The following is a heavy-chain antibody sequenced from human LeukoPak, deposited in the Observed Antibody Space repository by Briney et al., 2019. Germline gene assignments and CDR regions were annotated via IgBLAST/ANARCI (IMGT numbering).Heavy chain of an antibody. V-gene: IGHV4-61*01. CDR1: GGSVSSGSYY. J-gene: IGHJ4*02. CDR3: AREQLGSFDY. Sequence: KASETLSLTCTVSGGSVSSGSYYWSWIRQPPGKGLEWIGYIYYSGSTNYNPSLKSRVTISVDTSKNQFSLKLSSVTAADTAVYYCAREQLGSFDYWGQGTLVTVSS. CDR2: IYYSGST. D-gene: IGHD6-6*01.